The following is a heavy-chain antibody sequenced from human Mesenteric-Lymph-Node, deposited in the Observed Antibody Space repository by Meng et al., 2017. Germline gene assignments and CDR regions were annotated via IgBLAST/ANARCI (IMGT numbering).Heavy chain of an antibody. V-gene: IGHV3-53*04. D-gene: IGHD2-8*01. CDR1: GFTVSSNY. CDR2: IYSGGST. J-gene: IGHJ3*02. Sequence: GGSLRLSCAASGFTVSSNYMSWVRQAPGKGLEWVAVIYSGGSTYYADSVKGRFTISRHNSKNTLYLQMNNLRAENTAVYYCARQSRGYYYTNGGAFIIWGQGTMVTVSS. CDR3: ARQSRGYYYTNGGAFII.